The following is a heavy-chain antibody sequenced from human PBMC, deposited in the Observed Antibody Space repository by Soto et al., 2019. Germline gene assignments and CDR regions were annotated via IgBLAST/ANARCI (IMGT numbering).Heavy chain of an antibody. CDR1: GYTFTSYG. Sequence: GASVKVSCKASGYTFTSYGISWVRQAPGQGLEWMGWISAHNGNTNYAQKLQGRVTMTTDTSTSTAYMELRSLRSDDTAVYYCARDGVYCSSTSCYPSLYYYYGMDVWGQGTTVTVSS. J-gene: IGHJ6*02. CDR3: ARDGVYCSSTSCYPSLYYYYGMDV. D-gene: IGHD2-2*01. V-gene: IGHV1-18*01. CDR2: ISAHNGNT.